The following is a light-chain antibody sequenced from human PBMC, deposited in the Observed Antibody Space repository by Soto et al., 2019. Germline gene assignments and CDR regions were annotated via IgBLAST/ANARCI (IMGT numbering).Light chain of an antibody. CDR3: SSYTSSSTQV. Sequence: QSALTQPASVSGSPGQSITVSCTGTSSDVGFYDFVSWYQQHPGKAPKLMIYDVSNRPSGVSNRFSGSKSGNTASLTISGLQAEDEAEYYCSSYTSSSTQVFGTGTKVTVL. J-gene: IGLJ1*01. V-gene: IGLV2-14*01. CDR2: DVS. CDR1: SSDVGFYDF.